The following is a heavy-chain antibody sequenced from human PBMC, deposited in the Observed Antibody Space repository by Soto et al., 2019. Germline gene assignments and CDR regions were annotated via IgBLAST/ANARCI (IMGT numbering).Heavy chain of an antibody. Sequence: PSETLSLTCTVSGGSISSSSSSWGWIREPEEKVLEWFGSLYYSGSTYYKPSLKTRLTISVDTSTKQFSLKLRSLTAADKAVYYCASLYSYGYGGNAFHIGPKGRMVT. CDR2: LYYSGST. CDR3: ASLYSYGYGGNAFHI. J-gene: IGHJ3*02. CDR1: GGSISSSSSS. D-gene: IGHD5-18*01. V-gene: IGHV4-39*01.